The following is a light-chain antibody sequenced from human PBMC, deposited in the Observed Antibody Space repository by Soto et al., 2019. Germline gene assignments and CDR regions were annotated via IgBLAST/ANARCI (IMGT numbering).Light chain of an antibody. Sequence: DIQMTQSPSSLSASVGDSVTITCRASQSISGWLAWYQQKPGEDPKVLIYDASSLDSGVPSRFSGSGSGTEFTLTISSLQPVALEAYYYQHYDSYPWAFGQGTKVEIK. CDR1: QSISGW. CDR2: DAS. V-gene: IGKV1-5*01. J-gene: IGKJ1*01. CDR3: QHYDSYPWA.